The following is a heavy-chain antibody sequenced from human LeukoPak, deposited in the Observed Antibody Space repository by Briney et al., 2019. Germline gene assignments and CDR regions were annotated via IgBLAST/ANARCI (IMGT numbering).Heavy chain of an antibody. D-gene: IGHD1-26*01. J-gene: IGHJ4*02. CDR3: AKGDNQWELLHRD. CDR1: GFTFSSYG. CDR2: ISYDGSNK. V-gene: IGHV3-30*18. Sequence: GGSLRLSCAASGFTFSSYGMHWVRQAPGKGLEWVAVISYDGSNKYYADSVKGRFTISRDNSKNTLYLQMNSLRAEDTAVYYCAKGDNQWELLHRDWGQGTLVTVSS.